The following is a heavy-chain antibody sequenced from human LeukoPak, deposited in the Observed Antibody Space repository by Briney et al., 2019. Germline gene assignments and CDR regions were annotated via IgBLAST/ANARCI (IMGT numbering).Heavy chain of an antibody. D-gene: IGHD6-13*01. Sequence: GGSLRLSCAASGFTFSSYSMNWVRQAPGKGLEWVSYISSSSSTIYYADSVKGRFTISRDNAKNSLYLQMNSLRAEDTAVYYCAKQAAAGYFDYWGQGTLVTVSS. CDR1: GFTFSSYS. CDR2: ISSSSSTI. J-gene: IGHJ4*02. CDR3: AKQAAAGYFDY. V-gene: IGHV3-48*01.